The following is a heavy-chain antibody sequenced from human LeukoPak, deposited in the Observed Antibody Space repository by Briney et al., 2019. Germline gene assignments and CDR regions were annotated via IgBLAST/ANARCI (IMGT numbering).Heavy chain of an antibody. V-gene: IGHV1-2*02. CDR3: ARQLSGYDDAFDI. J-gene: IGHJ3*02. CDR1: GYTFTGYY. Sequence: ASVKVSCKASGYTFTGYYMHWVRQAPGQGLEWMGWINPNSGGTNYAQKFQGRVTMTRDTSISTAYMELSRLRSDDTAVYYCARQLSGYDDAFDIWGQGTMVTVSS. D-gene: IGHD5-12*01. CDR2: INPNSGGT.